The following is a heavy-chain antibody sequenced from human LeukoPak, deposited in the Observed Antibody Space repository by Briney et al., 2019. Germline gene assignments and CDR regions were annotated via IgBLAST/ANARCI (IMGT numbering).Heavy chain of an antibody. CDR2: ISSSSSTI. V-gene: IGHV3-48*04. CDR1: GFTFSSYS. CDR3: AKDRDTFNWGFDY. J-gene: IGHJ4*02. Sequence: GGSLRLSYAASGFTFSSYSMNWVRQAPGKGLEWVSYISSSSSTIYYADSVKGRFTISRDNAKNSLYLQMNSLRAEDTAVYYCAKDRDTFNWGFDYWGQGTLVTVSS. D-gene: IGHD7-27*01.